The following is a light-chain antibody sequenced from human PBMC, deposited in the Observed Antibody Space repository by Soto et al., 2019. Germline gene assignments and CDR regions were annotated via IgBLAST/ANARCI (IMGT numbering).Light chain of an antibody. CDR3: QQYNVYSRA. J-gene: IGKJ1*01. CDR2: KAS. CDR1: QSISSW. V-gene: IGKV1-5*03. Sequence: DIQMTQSPSTLSASVGDRVTITCRASQSISSWLAWYQQKPGKAPKLLIYKASTLESGVPSRFSGSGSGTEFTLTISSLQPDDFATYYCQQYNVYSRAFGQGTKVDIK.